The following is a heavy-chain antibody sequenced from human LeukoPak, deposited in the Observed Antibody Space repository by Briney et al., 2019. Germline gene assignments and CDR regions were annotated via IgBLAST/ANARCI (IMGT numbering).Heavy chain of an antibody. CDR3: ARSYSGYDIDY. CDR1: GGSISSGSNY. Sequence: SQTLSLTCTVSGGSISSGSNYWSWLRQPAGKGLEWIGRIYTSGSTNYNPSLKSRVTISVATSKNQFSLKLSSVTAADTAVYYCARSYSGYDIDYWGQGTLVTVSS. J-gene: IGHJ4*02. CDR2: IYTSGST. V-gene: IGHV4-61*02. D-gene: IGHD5-12*01.